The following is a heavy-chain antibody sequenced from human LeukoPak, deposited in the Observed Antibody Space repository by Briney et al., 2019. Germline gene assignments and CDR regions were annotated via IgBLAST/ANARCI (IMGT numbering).Heavy chain of an antibody. CDR2: INSDGSST. CDR1: GFTFSSYW. D-gene: IGHD6-13*01. V-gene: IGHV3-74*01. J-gene: IGHJ4*02. Sequence: QAGGSLRLSCAASGFTFSSYWMHWVRQAPGKGLVWVSRINSDGSSTSYADSVKGRFTISRDNAKNTLYLQMNSLRAEDTAVYYCARGNIAAARTFDYWGQGTLVIVSS. CDR3: ARGNIAAARTFDY.